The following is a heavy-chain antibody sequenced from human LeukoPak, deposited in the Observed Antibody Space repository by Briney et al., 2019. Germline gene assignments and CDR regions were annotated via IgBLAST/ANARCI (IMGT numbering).Heavy chain of an antibody. CDR2: TSYDGTDT. CDR3: AKERRWQHYYFGY. D-gene: IGHD5-24*01. Sequence: PGGGLRLSCAASGFTFRSYWMSWVRQAPGKGLGGVALTSYDGTDTYYADSVKGRFTISSDNTKNTLSLQMNSLRPEDTAVYYCAKERRWQHYYFGYWGQGTLVTVSS. V-gene: IGHV3-30*18. J-gene: IGHJ4*02. CDR1: GFTFRSYW.